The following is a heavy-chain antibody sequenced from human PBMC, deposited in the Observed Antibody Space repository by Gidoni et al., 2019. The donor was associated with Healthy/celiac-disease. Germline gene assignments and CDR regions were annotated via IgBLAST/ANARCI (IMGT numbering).Heavy chain of an antibody. V-gene: IGHV4-30-4*07. CDR1: GGSISSGGYS. CDR3: ARDHYYYGMDV. Sequence: QVQLQESGPGLVTPSQTLSLTCAVSGGSISSGGYSWSWIRQPPGKGLEWIGYIYYSGSTYYNPSLKSRVTISVDTSKNQFSLKLSSVTAADTAVYYCARDHYYYGMDVWGQGTTVTVSS. J-gene: IGHJ6*02. CDR2: IYYSGST.